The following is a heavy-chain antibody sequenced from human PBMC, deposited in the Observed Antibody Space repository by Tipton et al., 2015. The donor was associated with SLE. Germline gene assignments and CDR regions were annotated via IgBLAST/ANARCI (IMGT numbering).Heavy chain of an antibody. J-gene: IGHJ3*02. CDR1: GGSFSGYY. CDR2: INHSGST. V-gene: IGHV4-34*01. Sequence: TLSLTCAVYGGSFSGYYWSWIRQPPGKGLEWIGEINHSGSTNYNPSLKRRVTISVDTSKNQFSLKLSSVTAADTAVYYCARGSSLAAFDIWGQGTMVTVSS. CDR3: ARGSSLAAFDI.